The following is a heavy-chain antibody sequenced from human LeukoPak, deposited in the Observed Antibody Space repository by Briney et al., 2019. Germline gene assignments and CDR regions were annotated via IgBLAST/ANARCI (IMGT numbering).Heavy chain of an antibody. CDR3: ARRAKHNWFDP. CDR1: GYTFTHYY. CDR2: INPNSGGT. V-gene: IGHV1-2*02. J-gene: IGHJ5*02. Sequence: ASVKVSCKASGYTFTHYYIHWVRQAPGQGLEWMGWINPNSGGTNYAQKFQGRVTMTRDTSISTAHMELGRLRSDDTAVYYCARRAKHNWFDPWGQGTLVTVSS.